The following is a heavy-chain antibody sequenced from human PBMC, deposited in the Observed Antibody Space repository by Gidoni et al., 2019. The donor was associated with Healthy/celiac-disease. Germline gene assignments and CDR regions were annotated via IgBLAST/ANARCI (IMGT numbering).Heavy chain of an antibody. CDR2: ISAYNGNT. Sequence: QVQLVQSGAEVKKPGASVKVSCKASGYTFTSYGISWVRQAPGQGLEWMGWISAYNGNTNYAQKRQGRVTMTTDTSTSTAYMELRSLRYDDTAVYYCARRIRLSGSGYSHYDYWGQGTLVTVSS. D-gene: IGHD3-22*01. J-gene: IGHJ4*02. V-gene: IGHV1-18*04. CDR1: GYTFTSYG. CDR3: ARRIRLSGSGYSHYDY.